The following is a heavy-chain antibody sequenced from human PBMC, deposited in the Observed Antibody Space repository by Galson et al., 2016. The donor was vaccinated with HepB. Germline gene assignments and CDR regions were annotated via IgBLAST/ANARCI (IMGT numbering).Heavy chain of an antibody. Sequence: SLRLSCAASGFTFSNYAVSWVRQAPGKGLEWVSLITGSGGSTYYADSVKGRFTISSDNSRNTLYLQMNSLGTEDTAVYYCAKLPRFGVDSWGQGTLVTVSS. CDR1: GFTFSNYA. CDR2: ITGSGGST. D-gene: IGHD3-10*01. V-gene: IGHV3-23*01. CDR3: AKLPRFGVDS. J-gene: IGHJ4*02.